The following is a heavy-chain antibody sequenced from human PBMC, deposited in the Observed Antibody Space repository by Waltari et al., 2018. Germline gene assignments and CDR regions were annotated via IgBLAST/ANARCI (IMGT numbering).Heavy chain of an antibody. CDR3: ARKRLYNWNYVSYYYYGMDV. CDR1: GGSFSGYY. V-gene: IGHV4-34*01. J-gene: IGHJ6*02. CDR2: INHSGST. D-gene: IGHD1-7*01. Sequence: QVQLQQWGAGLLKPSKTLSLTCAVYGGSFSGYYWSWIRQPPGKGLEWIGEINHSGSTNYNPSLKSRVTISVDTSKNQFSLKLSSVTAADTAVYYCARKRLYNWNYVSYYYYGMDVWGQGTTVTVSS.